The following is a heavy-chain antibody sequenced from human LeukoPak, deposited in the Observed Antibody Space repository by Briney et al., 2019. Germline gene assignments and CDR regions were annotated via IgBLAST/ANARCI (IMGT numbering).Heavy chain of an antibody. Sequence: PGRSLRLSCAASGFTFSSYGMHWVRQAPGKGLEWVAVISYDGSNKYYADSVKGRFTISRDNSKNTLYLQMNSLRAEDTAVYYCAKDPYYYGSGSYLDAFDIWGQGTMVTVSS. V-gene: IGHV3-30*18. CDR1: GFTFSSYG. CDR3: AKDPYYYGSGSYLDAFDI. D-gene: IGHD3-10*01. J-gene: IGHJ3*02. CDR2: ISYDGSNK.